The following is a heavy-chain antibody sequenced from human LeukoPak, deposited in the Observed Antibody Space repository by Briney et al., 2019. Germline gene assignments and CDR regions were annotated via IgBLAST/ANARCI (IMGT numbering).Heavy chain of an antibody. V-gene: IGHV3-23*01. CDR1: GFIFSSYA. CDR3: ATLSYDVWTGINWFDP. D-gene: IGHD3-3*01. J-gene: IGHJ5*02. CDR2: IRTSGDT. Sequence: GGSLRLSCAASGFIFSSYAISWVPQAPGKGLEWVSGIRTSGDTFYADSVKGRFTISRDISKNTVYLQMNSLRAEDSAVYYCATLSYDVWTGINWFDPWGQGTLVTVSS.